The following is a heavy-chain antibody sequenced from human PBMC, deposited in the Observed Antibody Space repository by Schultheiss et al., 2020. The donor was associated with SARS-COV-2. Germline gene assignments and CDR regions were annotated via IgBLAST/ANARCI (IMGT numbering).Heavy chain of an antibody. D-gene: IGHD1-7*01. J-gene: IGHJ4*02. CDR1: GGTFSSYA. Sequence: SVKVSCKASGGTFSSYAISWVRQAPGQGLEWMGGIIPMFDKAKYSQKFQGRVTITADESTSTVYLELSSLRSEDTAMYYCASKMTGTTDAFDYWGQGTLVTVSS. CDR3: ASKMTGTTDAFDY. CDR2: IIPMFDKA. V-gene: IGHV1-69*13.